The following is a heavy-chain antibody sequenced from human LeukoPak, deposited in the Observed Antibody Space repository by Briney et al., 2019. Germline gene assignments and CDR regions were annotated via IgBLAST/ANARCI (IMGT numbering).Heavy chain of an antibody. V-gene: IGHV3-33*01. CDR3: ARAVGPFDY. D-gene: IGHD2-15*01. CDR2: IWNDGSNK. CDR1: GFTFSTYG. Sequence: GGSLRLSCAASGFTFSTYGMHWVRQAPGKGLEWVSVIWNDGSNKYYADSVKGGFTISRDNSRNTLYLQMDSLRVEDAAVSDCARAVGPFDYWGRGTLVTVSS. J-gene: IGHJ4*02.